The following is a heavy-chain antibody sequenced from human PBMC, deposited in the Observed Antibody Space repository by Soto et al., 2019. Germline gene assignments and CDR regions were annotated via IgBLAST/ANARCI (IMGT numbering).Heavy chain of an antibody. V-gene: IGHV3-64*01. CDR2: ISSNGGST. Sequence: EVQLVESGGGLVQPGGSLRLSCAASGFTFSSYARHRVRHAPGKGLEYVSAISSNGGSTYYANSVKGRFTISRDNSKNTLYLQMGSLRAEDMAVYYCARDLGEFSSGRYGWYDPWGQGTLVTVSS. D-gene: IGHD6-19*01. J-gene: IGHJ5*02. CDR3: ARDLGEFSSGRYGWYDP. CDR1: GFTFSSYA.